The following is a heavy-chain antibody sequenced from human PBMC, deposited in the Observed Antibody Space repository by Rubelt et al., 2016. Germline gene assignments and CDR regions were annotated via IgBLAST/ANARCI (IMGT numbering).Heavy chain of an antibody. D-gene: IGHD6-19*01. CDR1: EFTFSTYA. Sequence: GSGGGLVQPGGSLRLSCVPSEFTFSTYAMNWVRQAPGKGLEWVSSISGADGSTYYADSVKGRFTISRDSSKDTVYLQMRSLRAEDTAIYYCTKDFSTGLYNRLEIWGKGALVTVSS. CDR2: ISGADGST. V-gene: IGHV3-23*01. CDR3: TKDFSTGLYNRLEI. J-gene: IGHJ4*02.